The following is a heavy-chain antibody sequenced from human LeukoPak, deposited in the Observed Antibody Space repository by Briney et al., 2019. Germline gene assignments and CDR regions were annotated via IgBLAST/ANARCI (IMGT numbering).Heavy chain of an antibody. CDR1: RYTFDASY. CDR2: VNPNNGGT. V-gene: IGHV1-2*02. Sequence: ASVKVSCKSSRYTFDASYMHWVRQAPGQGLKWVGWVNPNNGGTKFAQKFEGRVTLTSDSSVGTAYMELTRLTSDDRAVYYCARDLELWGQGTLVAVS. CDR3: ARDLEL. J-gene: IGHJ5*02.